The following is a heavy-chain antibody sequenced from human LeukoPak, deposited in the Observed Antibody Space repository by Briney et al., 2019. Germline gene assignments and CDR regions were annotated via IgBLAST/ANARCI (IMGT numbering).Heavy chain of an antibody. CDR2: IIPIFGTA. D-gene: IGHD2-15*01. CDR1: GGTFSSYA. CDR3: AMLGYCSGGSCYQPAEYFQH. Sequence: SVKVSYKASGGTFSSYAISWVRQAPGQGLEWMGGIIPIFGTANYAQKFQGRVTITADESTSTAYMELSSLRSEDTAVYYCAMLGYCSGGSCYQPAEYFQHWGQGTLVTVSS. V-gene: IGHV1-69*01. J-gene: IGHJ1*01.